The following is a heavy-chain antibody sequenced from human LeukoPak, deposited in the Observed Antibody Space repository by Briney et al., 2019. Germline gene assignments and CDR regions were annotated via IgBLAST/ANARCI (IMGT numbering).Heavy chain of an antibody. CDR1: GYTFASYY. V-gene: IGHV1-2*02. J-gene: IGHJ4*02. Sequence: ASVKVSCKASGYTFASYYMHWVRQAPGQGLEWMGWINPNSGGTNYAQKFQGRVTMTRDTSISTAYMELSRLRSDDTAVYYCARGGGDWSHTSIDYWGQGTLVTVSS. CDR3: ARGGGDWSHTSIDY. CDR2: INPNSGGT. D-gene: IGHD3/OR15-3a*01.